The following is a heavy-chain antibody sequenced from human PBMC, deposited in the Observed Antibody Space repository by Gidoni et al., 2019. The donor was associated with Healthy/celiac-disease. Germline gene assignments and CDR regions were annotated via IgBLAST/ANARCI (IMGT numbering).Heavy chain of an antibody. Sequence: QVQLVQSGAEVKKPGSSVNVSCKASGGSLSSYAVSWVRQAPGQGLEWMGRIIPILDIANYAQKFQGRVTISADKSTSTAYMELSSLRSEDTAVYYCAKDRGGALNYYYYYGLDVWGQGTTVTVSS. CDR1: GGSLSSYA. CDR2: IIPILDIA. V-gene: IGHV1-69*09. J-gene: IGHJ6*02. CDR3: AKDRGGALNYYYYYGLDV.